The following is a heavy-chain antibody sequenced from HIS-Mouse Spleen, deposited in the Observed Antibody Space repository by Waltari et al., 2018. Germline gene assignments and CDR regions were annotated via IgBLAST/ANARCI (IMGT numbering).Heavy chain of an antibody. D-gene: IGHD6-6*01. V-gene: IGHV4-39*07. CDR3: ARDPKKEEQLAHDAFDI. Sequence: QLQLQESGPGLVKPSETLSLTCTVSGGSISSSSYYWGWIRQPPGKGLEWIGSIYYSGSTYYNTSLKSRVTISVDTSKNQFSLKLSSVTAADTAVYYCARDPKKEEQLAHDAFDIWGQGTMVTVSS. CDR1: GGSISSSSYY. CDR2: IYYSGST. J-gene: IGHJ3*02.